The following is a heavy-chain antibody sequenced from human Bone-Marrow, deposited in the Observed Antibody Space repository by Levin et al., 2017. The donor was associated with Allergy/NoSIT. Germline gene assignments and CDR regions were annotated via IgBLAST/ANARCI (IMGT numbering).Heavy chain of an antibody. D-gene: IGHD3-3*01. V-gene: IGHV3-9*01. CDR2: ISWNSGSI. CDR3: AKDTIFELGNRREGVFDV. Sequence: SLKISCVGSGFTFDDYAMHWVRQAPGKGLEWVSGISWNSGSIGYADSVKGRFTISRDNAKNSLYLQMNSLRPEDTAFYYYAKDTIFELGNRREGVFDVWGHGTMVIVSS. J-gene: IGHJ3*01. CDR1: GFTFDDYA.